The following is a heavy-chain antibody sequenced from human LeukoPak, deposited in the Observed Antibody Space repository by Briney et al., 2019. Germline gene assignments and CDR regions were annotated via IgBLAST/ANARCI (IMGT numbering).Heavy chain of an antibody. CDR2: ISAYNGNT. V-gene: IGHV1-18*01. Sequence: ASVKVSCKASGYTFTSYGISWVRQAPGQGLEWMGWISAYNGNTNYAQKLQGRVTMTTDTSTSTAYMELRSLRSDDTAVYYCARGPPASYYDFWSGYYTGGWFDPWGQGTLVTVSS. J-gene: IGHJ5*02. CDR3: ARGPPASYYDFWSGYYTGGWFDP. CDR1: GYTFTSYG. D-gene: IGHD3-3*01.